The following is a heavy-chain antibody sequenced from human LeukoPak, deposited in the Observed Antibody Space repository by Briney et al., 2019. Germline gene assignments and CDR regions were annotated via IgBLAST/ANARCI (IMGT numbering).Heavy chain of an antibody. Sequence: GGSLRLSCAASGFTFSSYWMSWVRQAPGKGLEWVSYISSSGSTIYYADSVKGRFTISRDNAKNSLYLQMNSLRAEDTAVDYWARVATILGVFIDALDYWGKEPRVTVSS. J-gene: IGHJ4*02. D-gene: IGHD3-3*01. CDR1: GFTFSSYW. CDR3: ARVATILGVFIDALDY. V-gene: IGHV3-48*04. CDR2: ISSSGSTI.